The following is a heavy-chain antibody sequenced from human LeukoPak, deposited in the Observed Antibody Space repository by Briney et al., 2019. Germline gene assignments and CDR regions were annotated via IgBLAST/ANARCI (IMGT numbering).Heavy chain of an antibody. CDR3: ARRSSSCSGGTCDFYYYDS. CDR1: GYNFIANS. V-gene: IGHV5-51*01. Sequence: GESLKISGKRPGYNFIANSIVWMRQMPAKGLDHGASGYAGNAETKYNSSFEGQVTISTDKSITTAYLQWSGLRASDTALYFCARRSSSCSGGTCDFYYYDSWGQGTRVTVSS. D-gene: IGHD6-6*01. J-gene: IGHJ4*02. CDR2: GYAGNAET.